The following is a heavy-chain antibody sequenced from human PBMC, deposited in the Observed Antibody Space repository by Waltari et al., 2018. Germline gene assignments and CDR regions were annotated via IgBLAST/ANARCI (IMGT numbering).Heavy chain of an antibody. CDR2: IDWDDDK. CDR1: GGSISSGGYY. CDR3: ARILTGIEGIVLDY. V-gene: IGHV2-70*01. J-gene: IGHJ4*02. Sequence: ESGPGLVTPSQTLSITCTVSGGSISSGGYYWSWLRQHPGKGLEWLALIDWDDDKYYSTSLKTRLTISKDTSKNQVVLTMTNMDPVDTATYYCARILTGIEGIVLDYWGQGTLVTVSS. D-gene: IGHD1-26*01.